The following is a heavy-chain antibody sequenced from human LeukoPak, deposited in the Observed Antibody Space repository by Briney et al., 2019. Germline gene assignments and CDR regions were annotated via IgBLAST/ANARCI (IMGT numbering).Heavy chain of an antibody. J-gene: IGHJ5*02. CDR3: AREIRATTVTTETYNWFDP. D-gene: IGHD4-17*01. Sequence: GGSLSLSCVASGFSFSDYYMGWIRQAPGKGLEWLSYISGTGRTIYYADSLKGRFTISKDNAKNTLYLEMNSLRVEDTAVYYCAREIRATTVTTETYNWFDPWGQGTLVTVSS. CDR2: ISGTGRTI. V-gene: IGHV3-11*01. CDR1: GFSFSDYY.